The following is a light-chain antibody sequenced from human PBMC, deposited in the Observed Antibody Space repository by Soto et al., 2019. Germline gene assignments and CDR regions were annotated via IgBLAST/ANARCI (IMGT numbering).Light chain of an antibody. CDR1: QSVRSY. CDR3: QHRSSWPIT. Sequence: EIVLTQSPATLSLSPGERATLSCRASQSVRSYLVWYQQKPGQAPRLLIYDASTRATDIPARFSGSGSGTDFTLTISSLEPEDFAVYYCQHRSSWPITFGGGTKVEIK. CDR2: DAS. V-gene: IGKV3-11*01. J-gene: IGKJ4*01.